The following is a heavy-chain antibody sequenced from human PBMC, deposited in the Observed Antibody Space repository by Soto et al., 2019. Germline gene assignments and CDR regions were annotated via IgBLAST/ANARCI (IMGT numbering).Heavy chain of an antibody. V-gene: IGHV3-73*02. D-gene: IGHD5-12*01. Sequence: EVQLVESGGGLVQPGGSLKLSCAASGFTFRGSAMHWVRQASGKGLEWVGRIRSKGNTYATVYAASVKGRFTISRDDSKNTAYLQMNSLKTEDTAVYYCIRNYDWAVGNDYWGQGTLVTVSS. J-gene: IGHJ4*02. CDR2: IRSKGNTYAT. CDR1: GFTFRGSA. CDR3: IRNYDWAVGNDY.